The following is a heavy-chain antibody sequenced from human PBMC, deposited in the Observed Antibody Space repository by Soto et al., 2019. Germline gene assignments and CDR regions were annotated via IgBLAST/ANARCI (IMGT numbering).Heavy chain of an antibody. J-gene: IGHJ6*02. Sequence: SQTLSLTCAISGDSVSSNSAAWNWIRQSTSRGLEWLGRTYYRSKWYNDYAVAVKSRITINQDTSRNQFSLQLNSVTPEDTAVYYCASRSYMIVLLFLEWLLSPLDYYSGMDVWGQGTTVTVSS. D-gene: IGHD3-3*01. CDR3: ASRSYMIVLLFLEWLLSPLDYYSGMDV. V-gene: IGHV6-1*01. CDR1: GDSVSSNSAA. CDR2: TYYRSKWYN.